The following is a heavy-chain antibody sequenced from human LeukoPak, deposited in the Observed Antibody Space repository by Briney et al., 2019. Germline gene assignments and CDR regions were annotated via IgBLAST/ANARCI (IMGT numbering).Heavy chain of an antibody. V-gene: IGHV7-4-1*02. CDR3: ARDFVKDTSDSSGYYLPYIFDY. CDR1: GYTFTSYA. D-gene: IGHD3-22*01. CDR2: INTNTGNP. Sequence: ASVKVSCKASGYTFTSYAMNWVRQAPGQGLEWMGWINTNTGNPTYAQGFTGRFVFSLDTSVSTAYLQISSLKAEDTAVYYCARDFVKDTSDSSGYYLPYIFDYWGQGTLVTVSS. J-gene: IGHJ4*02.